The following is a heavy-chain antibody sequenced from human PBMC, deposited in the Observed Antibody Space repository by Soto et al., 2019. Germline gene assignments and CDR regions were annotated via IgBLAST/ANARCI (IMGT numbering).Heavy chain of an antibody. D-gene: IGHD3-22*01. J-gene: IGHJ4*02. CDR3: AGLADYYDSSGYYYPFDY. CDR1: GGSVSSGSYY. CDR2: IYYSGST. Sequence: SETLSLTCTVSGGSVSSGSYYWSWIRQPPGKGLEWIGYIYYSGSTNYNPSLKSRVTISVDTSKNQFSLKLSSVTAADTAVYYCAGLADYYDSSGYYYPFDYWGQGTLVTVYS. V-gene: IGHV4-61*01.